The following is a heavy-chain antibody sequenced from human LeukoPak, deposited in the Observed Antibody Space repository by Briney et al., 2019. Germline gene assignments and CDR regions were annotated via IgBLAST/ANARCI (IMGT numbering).Heavy chain of an antibody. D-gene: IGHD3-10*01. CDR2: ISSSSSYI. CDR3: ARDRGFGDVRYYYYYGMDV. Sequence: GGSLRLSCAASGFTFSSYSMNWVRQAPGKGLEWVSSISSSSSYIYYADSVKGRFTISRDNAKNSLYLQMNSQRAEDTAVYYCARDRGFGDVRYYYYYGMDVWGQGTTVTVSS. J-gene: IGHJ6*02. CDR1: GFTFSSYS. V-gene: IGHV3-21*01.